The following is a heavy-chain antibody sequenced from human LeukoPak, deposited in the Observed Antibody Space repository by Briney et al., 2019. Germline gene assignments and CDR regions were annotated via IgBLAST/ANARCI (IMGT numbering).Heavy chain of an antibody. Sequence: SGTLSLTCTVSGGPINSSNYCWGWIRQPPGKGLEWIGSIYYSGSTYYSPSLRSRVTISVDTSKNQFSLKLSSVTAADTAMYYCARKVDTTLIFDYWGQGTLVTVSS. CDR1: GGPINSSNYC. D-gene: IGHD5-18*01. CDR3: ARKVDTTLIFDY. CDR2: IYYSGST. V-gene: IGHV4-39*01. J-gene: IGHJ4*02.